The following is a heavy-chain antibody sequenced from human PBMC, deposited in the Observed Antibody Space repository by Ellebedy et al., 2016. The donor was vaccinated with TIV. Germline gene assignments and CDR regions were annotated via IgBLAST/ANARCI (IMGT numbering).Heavy chain of an antibody. CDR3: ATHFGNPNCHGCRAFDI. V-gene: IGHV4-39*01. Sequence: SETLSLXCTVSGGSLHRSDYYWGWIRQPPGKGLEWIGSVYYTESAYYNPSLKSRVTISVDTSKKHFSLKLSSVTAADTAVYYCATHFGNPNCHGCRAFDIWGQGTMVTVSS. CDR2: VYYTESA. J-gene: IGHJ3*02. D-gene: IGHD1-1*01. CDR1: GGSLHRSDYY.